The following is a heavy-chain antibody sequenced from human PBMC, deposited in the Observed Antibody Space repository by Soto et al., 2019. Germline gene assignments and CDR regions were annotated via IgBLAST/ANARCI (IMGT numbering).Heavy chain of an antibody. D-gene: IGHD6-25*01. V-gene: IGHV4-61*03. J-gene: IGHJ4*02. CDR1: GGSISSGSYF. CDR3: ARQRVLPAQYFFDY. Sequence: SETLSLTCTVSGGSISSGSYFWTWIRQSPGKGLEWIGYITDVGSTNYNPSLKSRVTISADTTKNHFSLNLRSVTAADTAVYYCARQRVLPAQYFFDYWGQGIPVTVSS. CDR2: ITDVGST.